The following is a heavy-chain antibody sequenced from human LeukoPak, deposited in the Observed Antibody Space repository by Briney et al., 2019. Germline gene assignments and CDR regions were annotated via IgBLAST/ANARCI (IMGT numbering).Heavy chain of an antibody. CDR3: ARMPTRGNSYGAHDY. CDR2: IYYSGNT. D-gene: IGHD5-18*01. CDR1: GGSISSGSYY. J-gene: IGHJ4*02. V-gene: IGHV4-61*10. Sequence: PSETLSLTCTVSGGSISSGSYYWSWIRQPAGKGLEWIGYIYYSGNTNYNPSLKSRVTISVDTSKNNFSLKMRSVTAADTAAYYCARMPTRGNSYGAHDYWGQGILVTVSS.